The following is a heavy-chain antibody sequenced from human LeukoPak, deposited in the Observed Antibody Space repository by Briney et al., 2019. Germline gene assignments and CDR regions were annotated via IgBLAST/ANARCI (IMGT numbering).Heavy chain of an antibody. Sequence: SETLSLTCAVYGGSLSGYYGSWIRQPPGKGLEWIGEINHSGSTNYNPSLKSRVTIPVDTSKNQFSLKLSSVTAADTAVYYCARATYCSSTSCYLDYWGQGTLVTVSS. CDR1: GGSLSGYY. CDR2: INHSGST. D-gene: IGHD2-2*01. CDR3: ARATYCSSTSCYLDY. V-gene: IGHV4-34*01. J-gene: IGHJ4*02.